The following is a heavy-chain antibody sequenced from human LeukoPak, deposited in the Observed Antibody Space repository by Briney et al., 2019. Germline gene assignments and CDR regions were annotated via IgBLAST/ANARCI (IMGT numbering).Heavy chain of an antibody. CDR1: GFTFSNYA. CDR3: AKGFLPTSSSSNYVSFDF. V-gene: IGHV3-23*01. J-gene: IGHJ4*02. D-gene: IGHD6-13*01. CDR2: ISFSGST. Sequence: GGSLRLSCAASGFTFSNYALTWVRQAPGKGLEWVSAISFSGSTYYADSVKGRFTISRDDSKNTLYLQMNSLRAEDTAVYYCAKGFLPTSSSSNYVSFDFWGQGTLVTVSS.